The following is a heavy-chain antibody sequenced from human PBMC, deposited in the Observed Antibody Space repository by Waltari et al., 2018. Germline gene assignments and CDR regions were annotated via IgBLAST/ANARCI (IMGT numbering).Heavy chain of an antibody. J-gene: IGHJ6*02. V-gene: IGHV1-46*01. CDR1: EYTFTSSY. CDR2: INPSGGST. D-gene: IGHD2-21*01. Sequence: QVQLVQSGAEVKKPGASVKISCKTSEYTFTSSYIHWVRQAPGQGLEWMGIINPSGGSTIYAQKFQGRSTMTRDTATSTVYMELRSLRSDDTAVYYCALDTVALWMDVWGQGTTVTVSS. CDR3: ALDTVALWMDV.